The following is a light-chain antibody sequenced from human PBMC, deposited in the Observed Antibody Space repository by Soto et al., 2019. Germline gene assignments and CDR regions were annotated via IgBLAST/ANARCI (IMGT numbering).Light chain of an antibody. V-gene: IGKV3-11*01. Sequence: IGMAQSPATLSVSPGERAALSCRASQSVSSYLAWYQQKPGQAPRLLIYDASNRATGIPARFSGSGSGTDFTLTISSLEPEDFAVYYCQQRSHWPSFGGGTKVDIK. CDR1: QSVSSY. J-gene: IGKJ4*01. CDR2: DAS. CDR3: QQRSHWPS.